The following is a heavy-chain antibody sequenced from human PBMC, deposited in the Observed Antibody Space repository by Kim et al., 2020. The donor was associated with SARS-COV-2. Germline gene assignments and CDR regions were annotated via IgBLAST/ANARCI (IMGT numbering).Heavy chain of an antibody. J-gene: IGHJ5*02. Sequence: SETLSLTCTVSGGSVSSGSYYWSWIRQPPGKGLEWIGYIYYSGSTNYNPSLKSRVTISVDTSKNQFSLKLSSVTAADTAVYYCARETANPPTFDPWGQGTLVTVSS. V-gene: IGHV4-61*01. CDR3: ARETANPPTFDP. CDR1: GGSVSSGSYY. CDR2: IYYSGST. D-gene: IGHD5-18*01.